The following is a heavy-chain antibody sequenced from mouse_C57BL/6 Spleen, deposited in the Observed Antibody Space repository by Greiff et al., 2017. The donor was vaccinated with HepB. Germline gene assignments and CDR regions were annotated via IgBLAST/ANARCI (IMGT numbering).Heavy chain of an antibody. CDR2: IYPGDGDT. Sequence: QVQLQQSGPELVKPGASVKISCKASGYAFSSSWMNWVKQRPGKGLWWIGRIYPGDGDTNYNGKFKGKVTLTADKSTSTAYMQLSSLTSEDSAVYFCAREYDGYKFAYWGQGTLVTVSA. CDR3: AREYDGYKFAY. J-gene: IGHJ3*01. CDR1: GYAFSSSW. D-gene: IGHD2-3*01. V-gene: IGHV1-82*01.